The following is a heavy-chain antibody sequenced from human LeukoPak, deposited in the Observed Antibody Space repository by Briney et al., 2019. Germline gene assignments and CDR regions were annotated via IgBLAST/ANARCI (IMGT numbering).Heavy chain of an antibody. D-gene: IGHD5-12*01. V-gene: IGHV4-31*03. J-gene: IGHJ6*03. CDR1: GGSISSGGYY. Sequence: SETLSLTCTVSGGSISSGGYYWSWIRQHPGKGLEWIGYIYYSGSTYYNPSLKSRVTISVDTSKNQFSLKLSSVTAADTAVYYCARFGGRGYDKHYYYYYMDVWGKGTTVTVSS. CDR2: IYYSGST. CDR3: ARFGGRGYDKHYYYYYMDV.